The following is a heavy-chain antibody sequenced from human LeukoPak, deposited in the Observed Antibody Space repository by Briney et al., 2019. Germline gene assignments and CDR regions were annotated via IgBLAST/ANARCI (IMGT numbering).Heavy chain of an antibody. CDR2: INAGNGNT. CDR3: ARFGYCSSTSCYDYFDY. CDR1: GYTFTSYA. J-gene: IGHJ4*02. V-gene: IGHV1-3*01. Sequence: GASVKVSCKASGYTFTSYAMHWVRQAPGQRLEWMGWINAGNGNTKYSQKFQGRVTITRDTSASTAYMELSSLRSEDTAVCYCARFGYCSSTSCYDYFDYWGQGTLVTVSS. D-gene: IGHD2-2*01.